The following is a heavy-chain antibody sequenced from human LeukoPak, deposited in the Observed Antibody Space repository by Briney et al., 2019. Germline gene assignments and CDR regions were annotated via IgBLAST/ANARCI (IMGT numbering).Heavy chain of an antibody. CDR2: IYYSGST. Sequence: KPSETLSLTCTVSGGSISCYYWSWLRPPPGKGLELIGYIYYSGSTNYNPSLKSRVTISVDTSKSQFSLRLSSVTAADTAVYYCARDLNSRYGGRYLDYWGEGTLVTVSS. V-gene: IGHV4-59*01. D-gene: IGHD1-26*01. CDR3: ARDLNSRYGGRYLDY. CDR1: GGSISCYY. J-gene: IGHJ4*02.